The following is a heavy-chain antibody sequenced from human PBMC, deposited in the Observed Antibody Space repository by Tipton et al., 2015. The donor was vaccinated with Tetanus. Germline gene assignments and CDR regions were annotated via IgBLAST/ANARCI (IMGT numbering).Heavy chain of an antibody. CDR1: GGSISSPSYY. CDR2: VYYSGTT. V-gene: IGHV4-39*02. CDR3: ARGTWGDYCSSTTCYPFDY. D-gene: IGHD2-2*01. J-gene: IGHJ4*02. Sequence: LRLSCTVSGGSISSPSYYWGWIRQPPGKGLEWIGSVYYSGTTYYNPSLRNRLTVSRDTSKNQFSLNLKSVTAADTAVYYCARGTWGDYCSSTTCYPFDYWGQGTLVAVSS.